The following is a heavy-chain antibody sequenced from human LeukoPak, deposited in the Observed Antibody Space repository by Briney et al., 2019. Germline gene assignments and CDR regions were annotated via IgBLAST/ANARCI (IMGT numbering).Heavy chain of an antibody. J-gene: IGHJ4*02. CDR2: INPNSGDT. V-gene: IGHV1-2*02. CDR3: AREGLGELTLDY. D-gene: IGHD3-16*01. Sequence: GASVKVSCKASGYTFTGYYMHWVRQAPGQGLEWMGWINPNSGDTNYAQKLQGRVTMTTDTSTSTAYMELRSLRSDDTAVYYCAREGLGELTLDYWGQGTLVTVSS. CDR1: GYTFTGYY.